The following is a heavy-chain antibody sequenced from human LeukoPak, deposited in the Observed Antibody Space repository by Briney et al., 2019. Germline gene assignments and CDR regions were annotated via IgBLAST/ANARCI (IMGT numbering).Heavy chain of an antibody. CDR3: ARPGSLGSAANYWYFDL. V-gene: IGHV4-39*01. D-gene: IGHD2-2*01. CDR1: SVSISISRHY. CDR2: VFYSGDT. J-gene: IGHJ2*01. Sequence: SETLSLTCTVSSVSISISRHYCGWIRQPPGKGLEWIGSVFYSGDTYYNPSLKTRVTMSVDTSKNQFSLKLNSVTAADTAVYYCARPGSLGSAANYWYFDLWGPGTLVTVSS.